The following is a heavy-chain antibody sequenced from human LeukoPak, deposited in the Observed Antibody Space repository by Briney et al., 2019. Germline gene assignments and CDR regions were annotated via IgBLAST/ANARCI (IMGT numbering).Heavy chain of an antibody. CDR3: ARAQGYHDAFDI. CDR1: GGSFSGYY. CDR2: INHSGST. D-gene: IGHD5-18*01. J-gene: IGHJ3*02. V-gene: IGHV4-34*01. Sequence: PSETLSLTCAVYGGSFSGYYWSWIRQPPGKGLEWIGEINHSGSTNYNPSLKSRVTISVDTSKNQFSLKLSSVTAADTAVYYCARAQGYHDAFDIWGQGTMVTVSS.